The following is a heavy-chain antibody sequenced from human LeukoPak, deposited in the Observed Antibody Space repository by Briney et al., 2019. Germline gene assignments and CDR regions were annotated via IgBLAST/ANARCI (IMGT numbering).Heavy chain of an antibody. Sequence: PGGSLRLSCAASGFTFSSYSMNWVHQAPGKGLEWVSYISSSSSTIYYADSVKGRFTISRDNAKNSLYLQMNSLRAEDTAVYYCARGKEGGSANTPYYYYYMDVWGKGTTVTVSS. V-gene: IGHV3-48*01. D-gene: IGHD6-25*01. J-gene: IGHJ6*03. CDR1: GFTFSSYS. CDR2: ISSSSSTI. CDR3: ARGKEGGSANTPYYYYYMDV.